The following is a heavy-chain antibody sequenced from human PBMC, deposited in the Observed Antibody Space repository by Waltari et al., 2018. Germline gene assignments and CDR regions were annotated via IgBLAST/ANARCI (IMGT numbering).Heavy chain of an antibody. CDR3: AKSGGHSSGWYVSLDY. D-gene: IGHD6-19*01. Sequence: EVQLLESGGGLVQPGGSLRLSCAASGFTFSSYAMSWVRQAPGKGLEWVSVIYSGGSTYYADSVKGRFTISRDNSKNTLYLQMNSLRAEDTAVYYCAKSGGHSSGWYVSLDYWGQGTLVTVSS. CDR2: IYSGGST. V-gene: IGHV3-23*03. CDR1: GFTFSSYA. J-gene: IGHJ4*02.